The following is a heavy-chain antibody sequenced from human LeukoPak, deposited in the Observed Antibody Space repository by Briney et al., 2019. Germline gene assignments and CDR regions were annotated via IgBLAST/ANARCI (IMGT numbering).Heavy chain of an antibody. V-gene: IGHV4-34*01. Sequence: SETLSLTCAVYGGSFSGYYWSWIRQPPGKGLEWIGEINHSGSTNYNPSLKSRVTISVDTSKNQFSLKLSSVTAADTAVYYCARGRGYSGYDYNWGQGTLVTVSA. CDR3: ARGRGYSGYDYN. D-gene: IGHD5-12*01. CDR2: INHSGST. J-gene: IGHJ4*02. CDR1: GGSFSGYY.